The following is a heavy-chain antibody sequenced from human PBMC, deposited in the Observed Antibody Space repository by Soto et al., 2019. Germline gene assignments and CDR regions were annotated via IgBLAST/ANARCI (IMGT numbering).Heavy chain of an antibody. V-gene: IGHV1-58*02. J-gene: IGHJ6*02. D-gene: IGHD1-26*01. CDR1: GFTFTSSA. CDR3: AADWELGGMVV. Sequence: QMQLVQSGPEVKKPGTSVKVSCKASGFTFTSSAMHWVRQARGQRLEWIGWIVVGSGNTNYAQKYQERVTITRDMSTSTAYMELSSLRSEDTAVYYCAADWELGGMVVWGQGTTVTVSS. CDR2: IVVGSGNT.